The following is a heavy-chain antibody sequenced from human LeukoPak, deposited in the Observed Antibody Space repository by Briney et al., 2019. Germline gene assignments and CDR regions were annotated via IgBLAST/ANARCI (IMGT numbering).Heavy chain of an antibody. CDR1: GFTFSSYG. CDR3: ANEDRGYSYVTYTFDY. CDR2: ISYDGSNK. Sequence: GGSLRLSCAAAGFTFSSYGMHWVRQAPGKGLEWVAVISYDGSNKYYADSVKGRFTISRDNSKNTLYLQMNSLRAEDTAAYYCANEDRGYSYVTYTFDYWGQGTLVTVSS. J-gene: IGHJ4*02. D-gene: IGHD5-18*01. V-gene: IGHV3-30*18.